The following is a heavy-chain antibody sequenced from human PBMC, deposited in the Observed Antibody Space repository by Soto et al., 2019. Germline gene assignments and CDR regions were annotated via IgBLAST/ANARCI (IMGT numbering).Heavy chain of an antibody. Sequence: QVQLVESGGCVVQPGRSLRLSCAASGFTFSSYGMHWVRQAPGKGLEWVAVIWYDGSNKYYADSVKGRFTISRDNSKNILYLQMDSLTAEDTAVYCCARLGSGWSLDYWGQGALVTVSS. CDR3: ARLGSGWSLDY. V-gene: IGHV3-33*01. J-gene: IGHJ4*02. D-gene: IGHD6-19*01. CDR1: GFTFSSYG. CDR2: IWYDGSNK.